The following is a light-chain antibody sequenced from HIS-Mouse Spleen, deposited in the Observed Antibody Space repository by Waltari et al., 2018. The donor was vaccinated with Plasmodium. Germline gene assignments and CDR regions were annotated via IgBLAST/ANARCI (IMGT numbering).Light chain of an antibody. CDR2: AAS. V-gene: IGKV1-39*01. CDR3: QQSYSTWT. Sequence: DIQMTQSPSSLSASVGDRVTITCRASQSIRSYLTWYQQKPGKAPKLLIYAASRLQSGVPSRFSGSGSGTDFTLTISSLQPEDFATYYCQQSYSTWTFGQGTKVEIK. CDR1: QSIRSY. J-gene: IGKJ1*01.